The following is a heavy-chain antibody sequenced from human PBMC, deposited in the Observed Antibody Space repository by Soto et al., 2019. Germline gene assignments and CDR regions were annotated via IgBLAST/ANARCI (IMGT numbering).Heavy chain of an antibody. CDR3: ARRDITIFGVVIDYYNYGLDV. CDR2: IIPILGTT. D-gene: IGHD3-3*01. V-gene: IGHV1-69*06. J-gene: IGHJ6*02. Sequence: QVQLVQSGAEVKKPGSSVKVSCTASGGTFSDYAISWVRQATGQGLDWMGGIIPILGTTNYAQKFQGRVTITADKSTSTAYMELSSLKSEDTAVYYCARRDITIFGVVIDYYNYGLDVWGQGTTVTVSS. CDR1: GGTFSDYA.